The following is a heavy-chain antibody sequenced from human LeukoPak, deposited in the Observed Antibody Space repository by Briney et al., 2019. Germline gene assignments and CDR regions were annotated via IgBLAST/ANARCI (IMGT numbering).Heavy chain of an antibody. CDR1: GFTFSSYW. CDR3: ARDPYSSGWYEDAFDI. V-gene: IGHV3-7*01. J-gene: IGHJ3*02. Sequence: GGSLRLSCAASGFTFSSYWMSWVRQAPGKGLEWVANIKQDGSEKYYVDSVKGRFTISRDNAKNSLYLQMNSLRAEDTAVYYCARDPYSSGWYEDAFDIWGQGTMVTVSS. CDR2: IKQDGSEK. D-gene: IGHD6-19*01.